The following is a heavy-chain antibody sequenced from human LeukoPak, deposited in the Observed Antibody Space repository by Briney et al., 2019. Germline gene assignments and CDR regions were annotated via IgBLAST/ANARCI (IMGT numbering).Heavy chain of an antibody. D-gene: IGHD2-2*01. V-gene: IGHV4-59*01. CDR1: GGSISSYY. CDR3: ARVLGCSTTSCYGAYIDS. Sequence: SETLSLTCTVSGGSISSYYWIWIRQPPGKGLEWIGYIYYRGRTNYNPSLKSRVTISVDTSKNQFSLKLSSVTAADTAVYYCARVLGCSTTSCYGAYIDSWGQGTLVTVSS. CDR2: IYYRGRT. J-gene: IGHJ4*02.